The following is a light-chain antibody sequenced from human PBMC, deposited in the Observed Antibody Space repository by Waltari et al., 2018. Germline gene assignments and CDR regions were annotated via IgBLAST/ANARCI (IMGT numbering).Light chain of an antibody. J-gene: IGLJ3*02. CDR2: EAT. CDR3: SSYTSRSAVV. Sequence: QSALTQPPSVSGSPGQSVTISCTGTSSDVGSYNRVSWYQQPPGTAPKLLMYEATNRPSGGPHRLSGCKAGNTASLTISGLQAEDEADYYCSSYTSRSAVVFGGGTKLTVL. CDR1: SSDVGSYNR. V-gene: IGLV2-18*02.